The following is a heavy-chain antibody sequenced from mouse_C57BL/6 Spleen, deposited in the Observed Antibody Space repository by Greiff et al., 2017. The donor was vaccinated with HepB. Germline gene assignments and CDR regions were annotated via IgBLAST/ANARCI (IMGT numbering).Heavy chain of an antibody. D-gene: IGHD2-4*01. CDR1: GYTFTSYW. CDR3: ARSGYDYDGRDYAMDY. V-gene: IGHV1-53*01. Sequence: VKLQQPGTELVKPGASVKLSCKASGYTFTSYWMHWVKQRPGQGLEWIGNINPSNGGTNYNEKFKSKATLTVDKSSSTAYMQLSSLTSEDSAVYYCARSGYDYDGRDYAMDYWGQGTSVTVSS. J-gene: IGHJ4*01. CDR2: INPSNGGT.